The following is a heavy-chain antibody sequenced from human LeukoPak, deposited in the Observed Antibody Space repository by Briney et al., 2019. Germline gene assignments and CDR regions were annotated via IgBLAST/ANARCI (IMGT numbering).Heavy chain of an antibody. CDR1: GYTFTSYG. Sequence: ASVKVSCKASGYTFTSYGISWVRQAPGQGLEWMGWISAYNGNTNYAQKLQGRVTMTRDMSTSTVYMELSSLRSEDTAVYYCARGPDSSGYWFDYWGQGTLVTVSS. D-gene: IGHD3-22*01. V-gene: IGHV1-18*01. CDR2: ISAYNGNT. CDR3: ARGPDSSGYWFDY. J-gene: IGHJ4*02.